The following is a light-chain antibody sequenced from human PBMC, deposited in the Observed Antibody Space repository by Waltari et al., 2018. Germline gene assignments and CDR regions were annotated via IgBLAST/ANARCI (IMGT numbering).Light chain of an antibody. CDR2: RDT. J-gene: IGLJ2*01. CDR1: NIGDKN. CDR3: QVWDSSTAVV. V-gene: IGLV3-9*01. Sequence: SYDLAQPLSVSVALGQTARVTCGGKNIGDKNVHWYQVKPGQVPVMVIYRDTNRPSGIPERFAGCNSGNTATRTISRAQAGDEADYYCQVWDSSTAVVFGGGTKLTVL.